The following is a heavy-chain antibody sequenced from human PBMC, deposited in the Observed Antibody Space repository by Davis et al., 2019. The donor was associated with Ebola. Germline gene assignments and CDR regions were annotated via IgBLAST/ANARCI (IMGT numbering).Heavy chain of an antibody. CDR3: ARDYNFCSGYYYYYGMDV. Sequence: AASVKVSCKASGYTFTSYGISWVRQAPGQGLEWMGWISAYNGNTNYAQKLQGRVTMTTDTSTSTAYMALRSLRSDDTAVYYCARDYNFCSGYYYYYGMDVWGQGTTVTVSS. V-gene: IGHV1-18*01. CDR2: ISAYNGNT. J-gene: IGHJ6*02. CDR1: GYTFTSYG. D-gene: IGHD3-3*01.